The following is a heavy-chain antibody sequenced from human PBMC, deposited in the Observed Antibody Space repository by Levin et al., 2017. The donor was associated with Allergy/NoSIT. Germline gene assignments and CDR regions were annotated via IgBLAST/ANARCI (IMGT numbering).Heavy chain of an antibody. CDR2: VTDSGGDT. CDR3: AKAVGGSYPSSRVADY. J-gene: IGHJ4*02. Sequence: TGGSLRLSCAASGFTFNNYAMTWVRQAPGKGLEWVATVTDSGGDTIYADSVKGRFTISRDNSKNTLSLQMNSLRAEDTALYYCAKAVGGSYPSSRVADYWGQGTLVTVTS. CDR1: GFTFNNYA. D-gene: IGHD3-16*02. V-gene: IGHV3-23*01.